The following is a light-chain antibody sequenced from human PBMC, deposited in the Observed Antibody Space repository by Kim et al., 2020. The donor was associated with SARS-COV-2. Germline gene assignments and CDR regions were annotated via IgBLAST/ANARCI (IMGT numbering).Light chain of an antibody. CDR3: NSRDNSGNRV. Sequence: VALGQTVRITCQGDSLRRYYASWYQQKPGQAPVLVIYGKDSRPSGIPDRISGSSSGNTASLTITGAQAEDEADYYCNSRDNSGNRVFGGGTQLTVL. J-gene: IGLJ3*02. CDR1: SLRRYY. CDR2: GKD. V-gene: IGLV3-19*01.